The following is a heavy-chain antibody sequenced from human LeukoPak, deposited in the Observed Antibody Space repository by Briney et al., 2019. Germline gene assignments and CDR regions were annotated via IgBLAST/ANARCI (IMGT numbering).Heavy chain of an antibody. Sequence: GGSLRLSCAASGFTFSSYAMSWVRHAPGKGLEWVSGISNSGGSTYYTDSVKGRFTISRDNSKNTLNLQMISLRAEDTAIYYCAKGLSTGTIYPLGYWGQGTLVTVSS. D-gene: IGHD4-17*01. J-gene: IGHJ4*02. CDR1: GFTFSSYA. CDR3: AKGLSTGTIYPLGY. V-gene: IGHV3-23*01. CDR2: ISNSGGST.